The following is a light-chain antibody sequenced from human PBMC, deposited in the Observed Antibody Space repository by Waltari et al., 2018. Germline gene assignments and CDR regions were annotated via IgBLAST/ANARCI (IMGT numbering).Light chain of an antibody. CDR1: SGSIASNY. Sequence: NFILTQPHSVSESPGKTVTISCTGSSGSIASNYVPWYQQRPGSAPTTVIYEDNQRPSGVPDRFSGSIDSSSNSASLTISGLKTEDEADYYCQSYDSSSVVFGGGTKLTVL. CDR3: QSYDSSSVV. J-gene: IGLJ2*01. V-gene: IGLV6-57*02. CDR2: EDN.